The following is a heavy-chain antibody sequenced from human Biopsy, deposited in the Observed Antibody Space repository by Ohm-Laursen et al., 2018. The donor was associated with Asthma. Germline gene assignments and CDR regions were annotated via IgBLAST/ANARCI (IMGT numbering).Heavy chain of an antibody. D-gene: IGHD1-1*01. V-gene: IGHV3-30*01. CDR2: ISKDASTQ. J-gene: IGHJ3*02. Sequence: SLRLSCAATGFSFSNFAIHWVRQAPGRGLEWVGVISKDASTQDYADSVKGRSTMARDNSKNTLDLQMNSLREEDTAVYYCVRDGTDDAFDIWGQGTVVSVSS. CDR3: VRDGTDDAFDI. CDR1: GFSFSNFA.